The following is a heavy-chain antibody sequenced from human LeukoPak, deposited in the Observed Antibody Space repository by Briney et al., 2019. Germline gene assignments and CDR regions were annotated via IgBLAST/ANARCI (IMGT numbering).Heavy chain of an antibody. V-gene: IGHV1-24*01. CDR2: FDPEDGET. CDR3: ARDRNYVWGSYRYETFDY. D-gene: IGHD3-16*02. J-gene: IGHJ4*02. CDR1: GYTLTELS. Sequence: ASVKVSCKVSGYTLTELSMHWVRQAPGKGLEWMGGFDPEDGETIYAQKFQGRVTMTEDTSTDTAYMELSSLRSEDTAVYYCARDRNYVWGSYRYETFDYWGQGTLVTVSS.